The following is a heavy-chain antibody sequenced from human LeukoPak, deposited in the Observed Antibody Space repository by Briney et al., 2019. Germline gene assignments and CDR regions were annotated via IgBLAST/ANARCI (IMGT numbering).Heavy chain of an antibody. CDR1: GFTFSSHA. V-gene: IGHV3-23*01. J-gene: IGHJ4*02. CDR3: SNLYSSNY. CDR2: ISGSGGST. D-gene: IGHD6-13*01. Sequence: GGSLRLSCAASGFTFSSHAMSWVRQAPGKGLAWVSAISGSGGSTYYADSVKGRFTISRDNSKNTLYLQMNSLRAEDTAVYYCSNLYSSNYWGQGTLVTVSS.